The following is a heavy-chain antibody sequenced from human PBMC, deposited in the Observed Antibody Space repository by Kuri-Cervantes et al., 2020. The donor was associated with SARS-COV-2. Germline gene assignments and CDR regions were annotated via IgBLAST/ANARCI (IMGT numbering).Heavy chain of an antibody. CDR1: GYTFTGYY. V-gene: IGHV1-2*02. J-gene: IGHJ3*02. Sequence: ASVKVSCKASGYTFTGYYMHWVRQAPGQGLEWTGWINPNSGGTNYAQKFQGRVTMTRDTSISTAYMELSRLRSDDTAVYYCARAGSTPAFLEWLSPDAFDIWGQGTMVTVSS. D-gene: IGHD3-3*02. CDR2: INPNSGGT. CDR3: ARAGSTPAFLEWLSPDAFDI.